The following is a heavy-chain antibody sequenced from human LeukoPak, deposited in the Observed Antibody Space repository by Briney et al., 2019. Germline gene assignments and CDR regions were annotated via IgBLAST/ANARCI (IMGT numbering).Heavy chain of an antibody. J-gene: IGHJ4*02. V-gene: IGHV4-59*08. CDR3: ARHYDSSGYWYYFDY. Sequence: SETLSLTCAVYGGSFSGYYWSWIRQPPGKGLEWIGYIYSSGSTNYNPSLKSRVTISVDTSKNQFSLKLGSVTAADTAVYYCARHYDSSGYWYYFDYWGQGILVTVSS. D-gene: IGHD3-22*01. CDR2: IYSSGST. CDR1: GGSFSGYY.